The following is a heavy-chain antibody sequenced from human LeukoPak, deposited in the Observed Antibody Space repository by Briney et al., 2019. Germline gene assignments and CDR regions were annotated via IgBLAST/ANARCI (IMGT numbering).Heavy chain of an antibody. CDR2: IKQDGSEK. V-gene: IGHV3-7*01. J-gene: IGHJ4*02. Sequence: GGSLRLSCAASGFTFSSYWMSWVRQAPGKGLEWVANIKQDGSEKYYVDSVKGRFTISRDNSKNTLYLQMNSLRAEDTAVYYCANAVVPAQIDYWGQGTLVTVSS. CDR3: ANAVVPAQIDY. CDR1: GFTFSSYW. D-gene: IGHD2-2*01.